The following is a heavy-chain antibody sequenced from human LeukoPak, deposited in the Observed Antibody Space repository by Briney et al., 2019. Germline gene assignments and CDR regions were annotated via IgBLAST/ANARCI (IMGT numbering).Heavy chain of an antibody. J-gene: IGHJ3*02. D-gene: IGHD1-7*01. Sequence: GASVTVSCKASGYTFTVYYMHWVRQAPGQGLEWMGWINPNSGGTNYAQKFQGRVTMTRDTSISTAYMELTRLRSDDTAVYYCAREEYNWNYGSAAFDIWGQGTMVTVSS. CDR3: AREEYNWNYGSAAFDI. V-gene: IGHV1-2*02. CDR1: GYTFTVYY. CDR2: INPNSGGT.